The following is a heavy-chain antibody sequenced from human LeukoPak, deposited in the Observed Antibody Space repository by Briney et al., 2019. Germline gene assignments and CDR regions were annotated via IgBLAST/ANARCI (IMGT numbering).Heavy chain of an antibody. CDR3: ATQNFDY. J-gene: IGHJ4*02. V-gene: IGHV3-23*01. CDR2: ISDSGGST. CDR1: GFTLSNYA. Sequence: GGSLRLSCAASGFTLSNYAMSWVRQAPGQGLEWVSTISDSGGSTYYADSVEGRFTLSRDNSKSTLSLQMNSLRADDTAVYYCATQNFDYWGQGTLVTVSS.